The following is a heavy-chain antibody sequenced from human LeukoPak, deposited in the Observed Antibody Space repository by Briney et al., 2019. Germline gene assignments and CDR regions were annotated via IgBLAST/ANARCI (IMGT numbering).Heavy chain of an antibody. Sequence: GGSLRLSCAASGVIVSSSYMSWVRQAPGKGLEWVSVIHSSGDTYDADSVKGRFANSRDNSKNTLYLQMTSLRVDDTAVYYCARMAGAGPFDYWGQGALVTVSS. CDR2: IHSSGDT. V-gene: IGHV3-53*01. J-gene: IGHJ4*02. CDR3: ARMAGAGPFDY. D-gene: IGHD5-24*01. CDR1: GVIVSSSY.